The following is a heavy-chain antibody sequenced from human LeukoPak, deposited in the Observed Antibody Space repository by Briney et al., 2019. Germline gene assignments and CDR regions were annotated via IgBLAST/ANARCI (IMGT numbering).Heavy chain of an antibody. CDR2: IYYSGSA. CDR3: ARVGRGTSNWFDP. J-gene: IGHJ5*02. CDR1: GGSLSSYY. Sequence: SETLSLTCTVSGGSLSSYYWSWIRQPPGKGPEWIGYIYYSGSADYNPSLKSRVTISVDTSKNQFSLKLTSVTAAGTATYYCARVGRGTSNWFDPWGQGTLVTVSS. D-gene: IGHD2-15*01. V-gene: IGHV4-59*01.